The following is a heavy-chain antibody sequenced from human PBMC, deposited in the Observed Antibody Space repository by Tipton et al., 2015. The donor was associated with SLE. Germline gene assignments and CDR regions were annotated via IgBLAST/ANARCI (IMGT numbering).Heavy chain of an antibody. J-gene: IGHJ4*02. Sequence: QVQLVQSGAEVKKPGASVKVSCKASGYTFTSNYIHWVRQAPGQGLEWMGWINPNSGGTNYAQKFQGRVTMTRDTSISTAYMELSRLRSDDTAVYYCARGGFLEWLLYYFDYWGQGTLVTVSS. CDR2: INPNSGGT. V-gene: IGHV1-2*02. D-gene: IGHD3-3*01. CDR3: ARGGFLEWLLYYFDY. CDR1: GYTFTSNY.